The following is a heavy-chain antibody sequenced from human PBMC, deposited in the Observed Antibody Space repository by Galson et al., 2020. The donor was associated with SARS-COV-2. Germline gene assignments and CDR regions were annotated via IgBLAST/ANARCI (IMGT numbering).Heavy chain of an antibody. CDR1: GGSISSSSYY. V-gene: IGHV4-39*01. D-gene: IGHD6-6*01. J-gene: IGHJ6*02. CDR3: ARRVGGSSRYYYYGMDV. Sequence: ETSETLSLTCTVSGGSISSSSYYWGWIRQPPGKGLEWIGSIYYSGSTYYNPSLKSRVTISVDTSKNQFSLKLSSVTAADTAVYYCARRVGGSSRYYYYGMDVWGQGTTVTVSS. CDR2: IYYSGST.